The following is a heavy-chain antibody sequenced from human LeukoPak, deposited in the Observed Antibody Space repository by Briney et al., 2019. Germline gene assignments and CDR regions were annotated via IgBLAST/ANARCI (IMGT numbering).Heavy chain of an antibody. CDR1: GITFSSYA. D-gene: IGHD3-10*01. CDR2: ISYDANNK. V-gene: IGHV3-30*04. J-gene: IGHJ4*02. Sequence: GGSLRLSCAASGITFSSYAMHWVRQAPGKGLEWVAVISYDANNKDYADSVEGRFTISRDNSKNTLYLQMNSLRPEDTAVYYCVTSSGPDFWGQGTLVTVSS. CDR3: VTSSGPDF.